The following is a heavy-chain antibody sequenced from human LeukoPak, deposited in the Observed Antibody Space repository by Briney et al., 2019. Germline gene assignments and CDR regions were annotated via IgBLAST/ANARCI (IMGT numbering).Heavy chain of an antibody. CDR3: AKRGVVIRVILVGFHKEAYYFDS. Sequence: PGGSLRLSCAVSGMTLSNYGMSWVRQAPGQGLEWVAGISDSGGGTNSADSVKGRFTISRDNPKNTLYLQMNSLTVEDTAVYFCAKRGVVIRVILVGFHKEAYYFDSWGQGALVTVSS. CDR2: ISDSGGGT. CDR1: GMTLSNYG. D-gene: IGHD3-22*01. J-gene: IGHJ4*02. V-gene: IGHV3-23*01.